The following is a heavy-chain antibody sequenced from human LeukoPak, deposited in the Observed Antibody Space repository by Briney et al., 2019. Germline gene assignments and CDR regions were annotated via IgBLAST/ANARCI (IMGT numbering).Heavy chain of an antibody. Sequence: RSGGSLRLSCAASGFTVSSNYMSWVRQAPGKGLEWVSVIYSGGSTYYADSVKGRFTISRDNSKNTVYLQMNSLRAEDTAVYYCARDLINEGSPFFDYWGQGTLVTVSS. D-gene: IGHD2-8*01. J-gene: IGHJ4*02. CDR2: IYSGGST. CDR1: GFTVSSNY. V-gene: IGHV3-66*01. CDR3: ARDLINEGSPFFDY.